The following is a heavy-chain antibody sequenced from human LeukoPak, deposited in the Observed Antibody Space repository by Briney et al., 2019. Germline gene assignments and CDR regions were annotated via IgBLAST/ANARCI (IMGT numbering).Heavy chain of an antibody. CDR3: ARGRIAVAEYYFDY. D-gene: IGHD6-19*01. V-gene: IGHV4-34*01. CDR2: INHSGST. CDR1: GGSFSGYY. Sequence: SETLSLTCAVYGGSFSGYYWSWIRQPPGKGLEWIGEINHSGSTNYNPSLKSRVTISVDKSKNQFSLKLSSVTAADTAMYYCARGRIAVAEYYFDYWGQGTLVTVSS. J-gene: IGHJ4*02.